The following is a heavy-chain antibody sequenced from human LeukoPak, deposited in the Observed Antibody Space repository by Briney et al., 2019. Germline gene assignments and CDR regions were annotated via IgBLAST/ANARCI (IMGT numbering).Heavy chain of an antibody. J-gene: IGHJ3*02. CDR1: GYTFTGYF. CDR3: ARDGARGDFWSGYYDHDAFDI. Sequence: GASVKVSCKISGYTFTGYFIHWVRQAPGQGLEWMGWISAYNGNTNYAQKLQGRVTMTTDTSTGTAYMELRSLRSDDTAVYYCARDGARGDFWSGYYDHDAFDIWGQGTMVTVSS. V-gene: IGHV1-18*04. D-gene: IGHD3-3*01. CDR2: ISAYNGNT.